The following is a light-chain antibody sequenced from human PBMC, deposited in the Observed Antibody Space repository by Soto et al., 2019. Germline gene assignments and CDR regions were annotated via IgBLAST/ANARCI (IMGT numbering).Light chain of an antibody. CDR1: SSDVGGYNY. J-gene: IGLJ1*01. Sequence: QSVLTQPASVSGSPGQSITISCTGTSSDVGGYNYVSWYQQHPGKAPKLMIYEVSNRPSGVSNRFSGSKSGNTASLTISGLQAEDEADYYCSSYTSSSRCFGTGTKVTVL. V-gene: IGLV2-14*01. CDR2: EVS. CDR3: SSYTSSSRC.